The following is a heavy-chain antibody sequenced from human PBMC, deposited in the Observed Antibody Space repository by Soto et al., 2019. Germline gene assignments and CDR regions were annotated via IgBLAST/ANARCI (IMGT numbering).Heavy chain of an antibody. CDR3: ARNMDYFYGRGSGNGHGV. CDR2: INPKFGDT. CDR1: GYTFTAYH. J-gene: IGHJ6*01. Sequence: QVQLVQSGAEVKEPGDSVRVSCEASGYTFTAYHIHWVRQAPGQGLEWMGWINPKFGDTTYAQDFQGRVSMTRDMANSQGYLELSRLTSDDTAIYYCARNMDYFYGRGSGNGHGVRGQGTKVNV. D-gene: IGHD3-10*02. V-gene: IGHV1-2*02.